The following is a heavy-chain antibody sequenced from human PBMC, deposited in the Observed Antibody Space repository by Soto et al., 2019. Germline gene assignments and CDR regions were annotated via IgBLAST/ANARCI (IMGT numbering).Heavy chain of an antibody. CDR2: ISGSGGST. CDR1: GFTFSSYA. CDR3: AKNSGGWNYVRYYYYYMDV. V-gene: IGHV3-23*01. Sequence: GGSLRLSCAASGFTFSSYAMSWVRQAPGKGLEWVSAISGSGGSTYYADSVKGRFTISRDNSKNTLYLQMNSLRAEDTAVYYCAKNSGGWNYVRYYYYYMDVWGKGTTVTVSS. J-gene: IGHJ6*03. D-gene: IGHD6-19*01.